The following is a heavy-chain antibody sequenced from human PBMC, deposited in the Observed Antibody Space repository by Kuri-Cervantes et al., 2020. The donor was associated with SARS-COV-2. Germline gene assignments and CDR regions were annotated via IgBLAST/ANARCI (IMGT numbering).Heavy chain of an antibody. CDR1: GFTFSSYG. V-gene: IGHV3-30*02. CDR3: AKDLSGSFAFDY. Sequence: GESLKSSCAASGFTFSSYGMHWVRQAPGKGLEWVAFIRYDGSNKYYADSVKGRFTISRDNSKNTLYLQMNSLRAEDTAVYYCAKDLSGSFAFDYWGQGTLVTVSS. CDR2: IRYDGSNK. J-gene: IGHJ4*02. D-gene: IGHD1-26*01.